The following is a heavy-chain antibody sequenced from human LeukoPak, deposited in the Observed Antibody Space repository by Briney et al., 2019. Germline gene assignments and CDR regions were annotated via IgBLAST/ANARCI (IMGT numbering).Heavy chain of an antibody. CDR3: ARAVDYYDSSGYYSAFDI. CDR2: IYPGDSDT. J-gene: IGHJ3*02. D-gene: IGHD3-22*01. V-gene: IGHV5-51*01. Sequence: GESLKISCKGSGYSFTSYWIGWVRQMPGKGLEWMGIIYPGDSDTRYSPSFQGQVTISADKSISTAYLQWSSLKASDTAVYYCARAVDYYDSSGYYSAFDIWGQGTMVTVSS. CDR1: GYSFTSYW.